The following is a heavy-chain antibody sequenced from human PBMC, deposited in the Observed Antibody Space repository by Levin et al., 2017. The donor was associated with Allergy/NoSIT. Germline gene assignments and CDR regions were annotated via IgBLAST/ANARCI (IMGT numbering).Heavy chain of an antibody. D-gene: IGHD3/OR15-3a*01. V-gene: IGHV4-4*02. CDR3: ATGEGLFWSGVSGSYSLHD. CDR2: IYRSGDT. Sequence: GTLSLTCAVSGGSISTVNWWSWIRQPPGKGLEWIGEIYRSGDTNHNPSLRSRVTMSVDKSKNHFSLKLSSVTAADPAVYYWATGEGLFWSGVSGSYSLHDWGQGALVTVSS. J-gene: IGHJ4*02. CDR1: GGSISTVNW.